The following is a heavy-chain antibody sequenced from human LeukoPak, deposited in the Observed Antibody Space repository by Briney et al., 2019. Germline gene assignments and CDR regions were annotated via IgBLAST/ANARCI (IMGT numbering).Heavy chain of an antibody. CDR3: ARDLLNAVAARPRPFDY. V-gene: IGHV4-38-2*02. CDR1: GYSISSGYY. Sequence: SETLSLTCTVSGYSISSGYYWGWIRQPPGKGLEWIGSFYHSGSTYYNPSLKSRVTISVDTSKNQFSLKLSSVTAADTAVYYCARDLLNAVAARPRPFDYWGQGTLVTVSS. D-gene: IGHD6-6*01. J-gene: IGHJ4*02. CDR2: FYHSGST.